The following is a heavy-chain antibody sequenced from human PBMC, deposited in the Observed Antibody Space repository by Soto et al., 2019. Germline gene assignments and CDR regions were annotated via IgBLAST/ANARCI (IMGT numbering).Heavy chain of an antibody. D-gene: IGHD6-13*01. Sequence: SETLSLTYAVSGGSISSSNWWSWVRQPPGKGLEWIGEIYHSGSTNYNPSLKSRVTISVDKSKNQFSLKLSSVTAADTAVYYCARRDSSSWANFNWFDPWGQGALVTVSS. J-gene: IGHJ5*02. CDR1: GGSISSSNW. CDR2: IYHSGST. V-gene: IGHV4-4*02. CDR3: ARRDSSSWANFNWFDP.